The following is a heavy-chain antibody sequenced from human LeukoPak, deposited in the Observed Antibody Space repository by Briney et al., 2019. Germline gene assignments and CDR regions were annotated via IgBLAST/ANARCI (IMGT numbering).Heavy chain of an antibody. J-gene: IGHJ4*02. CDR3: ARTMAGRIVGSFGY. Sequence: SETLSLTCAVYGGSFSGYYWSWIRQPPGKGLEWIGEINHSGSTNYNPSLKSRVTISVDTSKNQFSLKLSSVTAADTAVYYCARTMAGRIVGSFGYWGQGTLVTVSS. CDR1: GGSFSGYY. CDR2: INHSGST. V-gene: IGHV4-34*01. D-gene: IGHD1-26*01.